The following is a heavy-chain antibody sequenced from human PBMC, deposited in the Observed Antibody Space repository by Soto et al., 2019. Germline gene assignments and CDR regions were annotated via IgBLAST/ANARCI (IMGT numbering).Heavy chain of an antibody. CDR1: QISFSSYW. Sequence: GGSLRLSCVVSQISFSSYWMTWVRQAPGKGLECVANINQDGSEKYYEDSVKGRFTISRDNTKNSLYLHMNSLRAEDTAVYYCAKRAWGYFYFDYWGQGTLVTVSS. V-gene: IGHV3-7*03. CDR3: AKRAWGYFYFDY. J-gene: IGHJ4*02. CDR2: INQDGSEK. D-gene: IGHD1-26*01.